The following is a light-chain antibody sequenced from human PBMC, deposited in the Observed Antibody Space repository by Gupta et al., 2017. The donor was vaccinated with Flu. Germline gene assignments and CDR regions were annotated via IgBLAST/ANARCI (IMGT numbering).Light chain of an antibody. J-gene: IGLJ3*02. CDR1: SSDIGGYNY. Sequence: ITISCTGTSSDIGGYNYVSWYQQHPGKVPKLMIYEVSNRPSGVSNRFSGSKSGNTASLTISGLQAEDEADYYCSSYTSSSTLVFGGGTKLTVL. CDR2: EVS. V-gene: IGLV2-14*01. CDR3: SSYTSSSTLV.